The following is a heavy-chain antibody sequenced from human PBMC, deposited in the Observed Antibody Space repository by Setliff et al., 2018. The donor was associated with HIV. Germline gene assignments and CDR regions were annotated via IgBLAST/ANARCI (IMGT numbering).Heavy chain of an antibody. V-gene: IGHV3-11*01. D-gene: IGHD7-27*01. CDR1: GFTFSDYY. CDR2: ISTSSATK. CDR3: ARDLHWAFDY. Sequence: GGSLRLSCVASGFTFSDYYMIWIRQAPGQGLEWVSYISTSSATKYYADSVKGRFTISRDNAKNSLYLQMNSVRADDTAVYYCARDLHWAFDYWGQGTLVT. J-gene: IGHJ4*02.